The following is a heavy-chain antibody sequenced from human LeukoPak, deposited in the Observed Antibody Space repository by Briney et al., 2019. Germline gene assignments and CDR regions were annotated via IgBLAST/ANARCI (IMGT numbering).Heavy chain of an antibody. CDR3: ARHEYSYGNFDY. D-gene: IGHD5-18*01. CDR2: IYYSGST. CDR1: GGSISSYY. V-gene: IGHV4-59*08. J-gene: IGHJ4*02. Sequence: PSETLSLTCTVSGGSISSYYWSWLRQPPGEGLEWIGYIYYSGSTNYNPSLKSRVTISVDTSKNQFSLKLSSVTAADTAVYYCARHEYSYGNFDYWGQGTLVTVSS.